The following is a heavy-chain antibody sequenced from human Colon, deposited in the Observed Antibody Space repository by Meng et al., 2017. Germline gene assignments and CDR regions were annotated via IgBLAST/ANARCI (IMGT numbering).Heavy chain of an antibody. CDR3: ARDHGYSYGLPLDY. Sequence: QVQLQQSGPGLVKPSQTLSLPCVIPGDSVSSNTAAWNWIRQSPSRGLEWLGRTYYRSKWYNEYAVSVKSRMTFNADTSKNQVSLQVNSVTPEDTAVYYCARDHGYSYGLPLDYWGQGILVTVSS. CDR1: GDSVSSNTAA. CDR2: TYYRSKWYN. V-gene: IGHV6-1*01. J-gene: IGHJ4*02. D-gene: IGHD5-18*01.